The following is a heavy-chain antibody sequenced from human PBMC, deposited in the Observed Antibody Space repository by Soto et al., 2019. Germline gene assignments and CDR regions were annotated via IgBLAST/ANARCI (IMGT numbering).Heavy chain of an antibody. V-gene: IGHV3-13*01. Sequence: GGSLRLSCAASGFGFNGYDMHWVRQAPGKNLEWVAAISTAGDTYYLGSVKGRFTISREDAKNSLSLQMNSLRVGDTAVYYCARRGDRFNGMHVWGQGTTVTVS. D-gene: IGHD5-12*01. CDR1: GFGFNGYD. CDR2: ISTAGDT. J-gene: IGHJ6*02. CDR3: ARRGDRFNGMHV.